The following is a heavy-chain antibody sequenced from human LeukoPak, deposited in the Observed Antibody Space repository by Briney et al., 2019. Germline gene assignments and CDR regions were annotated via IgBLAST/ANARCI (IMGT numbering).Heavy chain of an antibody. CDR3: ARESWGFDY. V-gene: IGHV3-33*01. CDR1: GFTFSSNG. D-gene: IGHD7-27*01. Sequence: GGSPRLSCAASGFTFSSNGMHWVRQAPGKGLEWVAIIWYDGSKEYYADSVKGRFTISRDNAKNTLYLQMNSLRAEDTAVYFCARESWGFDYWGQGTLVTVSS. CDR2: IWYDGSKE. J-gene: IGHJ4*02.